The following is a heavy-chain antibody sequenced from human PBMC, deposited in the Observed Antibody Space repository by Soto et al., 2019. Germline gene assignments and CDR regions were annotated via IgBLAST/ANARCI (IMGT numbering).Heavy chain of an antibody. D-gene: IGHD6-19*01. V-gene: IGHV3-33*01. CDR3: ARDRTGIAVAGDYYYYYGMDV. CDR1: GFTFSSYG. J-gene: IGHJ6*02. CDR2: IWYDGSNK. Sequence: QVQLVESGGGVVQPGRSPRLSCAASGFTFSSYGMHWVRQAPGKGLEWVAVIWYDGSNKYYADSVKGRFTISRDNSKNPLYLQMNGLGAEDTAVYYCARDRTGIAVAGDYYYYYGMDVWGQGTTVTVSS.